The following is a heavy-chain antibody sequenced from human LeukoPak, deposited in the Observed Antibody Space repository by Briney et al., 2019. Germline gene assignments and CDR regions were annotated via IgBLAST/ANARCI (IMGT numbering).Heavy chain of an antibody. CDR1: GFTFSSYA. V-gene: IGHV3-23*01. D-gene: IGHD2-2*01. Sequence: GGSLRLSCAASGFTFSSYAMSWVRQAPGKGLEWVSAISGSGGSTYYADSVKGRFTISRDNSKNTLYLQMNSLRAEDTAVYYCAKELSDIVVVPAAMGARGYSDYWGQGTLVTVSS. CDR3: AKELSDIVVVPAAMGARGYSDY. J-gene: IGHJ4*02. CDR2: ISGSGGST.